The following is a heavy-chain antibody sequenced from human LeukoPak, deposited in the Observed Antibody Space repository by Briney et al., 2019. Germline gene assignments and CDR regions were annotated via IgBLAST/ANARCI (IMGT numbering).Heavy chain of an antibody. CDR3: ARDLSGVVIIHYGMDV. V-gene: IGHV1-69*04. J-gene: IGHJ6*02. CDR1: GGTFSSYA. D-gene: IGHD3-3*01. CDR2: IIPIFGIA. Sequence: SVKVSCKASGGTFSSYAISWVRQAPGQGLEWMGRIIPIFGIANYAQKFQGRVTITADKSTSTAYMELSSLRSEDTAVYYRARDLSGVVIIHYGMDVWGQGTTVTVSS.